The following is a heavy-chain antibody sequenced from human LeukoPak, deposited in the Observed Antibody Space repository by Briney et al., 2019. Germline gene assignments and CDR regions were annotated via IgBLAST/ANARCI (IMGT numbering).Heavy chain of an antibody. D-gene: IGHD2-2*01. CDR2: IKQDGSEK. V-gene: IGHV3-7*01. J-gene: IGHJ4*02. CDR3: ASRPRTSHSYDY. CDR1: GFTFSSYW. Sequence: GSLRLSCAASGFTFSSYWMSWVRQAPGKGLGWVANIKQDGSEKYYVDSVKGRFTISRDNAKNSLYLQMNSLRAEDTAVYYCASRPRTSHSYDYWGQGTLVTVSS.